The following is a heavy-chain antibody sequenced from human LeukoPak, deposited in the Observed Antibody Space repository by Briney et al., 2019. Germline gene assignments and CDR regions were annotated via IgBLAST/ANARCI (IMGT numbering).Heavy chain of an antibody. J-gene: IGHJ6*03. Sequence: SETLSLTCTGSGGSISSSSYQWGWLRQPPGRGLEWIGNIYFGGNTYYSSSLRYRVTVSVDTSRNQFSLQLTSVTAADTAVYYCARLRRTTVTTYNYHHYMDVWGKGTTVTVSS. D-gene: IGHD4-11*01. CDR1: GGSISSSSYQ. V-gene: IGHV4-39*01. CDR2: IYFGGNT. CDR3: ARLRRTTVTTYNYHHYMDV.